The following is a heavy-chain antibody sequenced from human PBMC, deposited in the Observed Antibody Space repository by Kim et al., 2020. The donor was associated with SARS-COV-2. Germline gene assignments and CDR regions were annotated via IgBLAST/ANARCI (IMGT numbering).Heavy chain of an antibody. Sequence: TNYAQKRQSRVTMTADTSTSTAYMELRSLRSDDTAVYCCARGGSYSAFDIWGQGTMVTVSS. J-gene: IGHJ3*02. CDR2: T. D-gene: IGHD1-26*01. V-gene: IGHV1-18*01. CDR3: ARGGSYSAFDI.